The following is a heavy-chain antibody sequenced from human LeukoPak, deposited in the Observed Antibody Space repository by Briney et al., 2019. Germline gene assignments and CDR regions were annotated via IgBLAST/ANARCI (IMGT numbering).Heavy chain of an antibody. Sequence: GESLKISCQSSGYTFTSYWFGWVRQMPGKGLQWLGIIYPGDSDTTYSPSFQGQVTISADKSISTAYLQWSSLKASDTAIYYCARLIVGSSSTGWFDPWGQGTLVTVSS. CDR2: IYPGDSDT. J-gene: IGHJ5*02. CDR1: GYTFTSYW. CDR3: ARLIVGSSSTGWFDP. D-gene: IGHD6-6*01. V-gene: IGHV5-51*01.